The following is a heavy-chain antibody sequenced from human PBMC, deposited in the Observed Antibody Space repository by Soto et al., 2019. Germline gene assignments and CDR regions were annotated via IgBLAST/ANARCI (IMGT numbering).Heavy chain of an antibody. CDR3: AKVAYYDILTGSTSFDY. V-gene: IGHV3-23*01. J-gene: IGHJ4*02. D-gene: IGHD3-9*01. Sequence: GGSLRLSCAASGFTFSSYAMSWVRQAPGKGLEWVSAISGSGGSTYYADSVKGRFTISRDNSKNTLYLQMNSLRAEDTAVYYCAKVAYYDILTGSTSFDYWGQGTLVTVSS. CDR1: GFTFSSYA. CDR2: ISGSGGST.